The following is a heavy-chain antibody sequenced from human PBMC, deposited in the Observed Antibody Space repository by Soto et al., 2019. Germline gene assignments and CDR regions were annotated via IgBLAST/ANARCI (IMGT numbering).Heavy chain of an antibody. Sequence: QVQLVQSGAEVKKPGASVKVSCKASGYTFTSYYMHWVRQAPGQGLEWMGIINPSGGSTSYAQKFQGRVTMTRDTSTSTVYMELSSLRSEDTAVYYCARDIVAQEPYCYYGMDVWGQGTTVTVSS. CDR3: ARDIVAQEPYCYYGMDV. D-gene: IGHD2-15*01. J-gene: IGHJ6*02. V-gene: IGHV1-46*01. CDR2: INPSGGST. CDR1: GYTFTSYY.